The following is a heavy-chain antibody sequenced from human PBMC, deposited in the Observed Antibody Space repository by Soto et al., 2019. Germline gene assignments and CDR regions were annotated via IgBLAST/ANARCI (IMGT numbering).Heavy chain of an antibody. Sequence: QVQLQESGPGLVKPSGTLSLTCAVSSGSISSSNWWSWVRQPPGKRLEWIGQIFHSGSTNYNPSLQSRLTISVDKSKNHFSLRLSSVTAADTAVYHCASLSGARHYFDYWGQGTLVTVSS. D-gene: IGHD7-27*01. V-gene: IGHV4-4*02. CDR3: ASLSGARHYFDY. CDR2: IFHSGST. CDR1: SGSISSSNW. J-gene: IGHJ4*02.